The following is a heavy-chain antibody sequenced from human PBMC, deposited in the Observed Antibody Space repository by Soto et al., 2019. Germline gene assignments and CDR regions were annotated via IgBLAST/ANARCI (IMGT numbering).Heavy chain of an antibody. V-gene: IGHV4-30-2*01. CDR3: ARGGGSDSFDY. J-gene: IGHJ4*02. CDR1: GASITFGGYS. D-gene: IGHD1-26*01. CDR2: INHLETT. Sequence: SETLSLTCTVSGASITFGGYSWSWIRQTPGKGLEWIGYINHLETTFYNPSFESRLTLSIDRAKNQFSLKLHSMSAADRAVYFCARGGGSDSFDYWGQGIQVTVS.